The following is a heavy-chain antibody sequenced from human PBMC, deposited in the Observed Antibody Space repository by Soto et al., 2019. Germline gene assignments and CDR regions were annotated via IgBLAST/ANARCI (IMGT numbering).Heavy chain of an antibody. CDR2: IYWDAGK. CDR1: GFSLRTSGVG. CDR3: AHLTTGGFYFDY. Sequence: QITLKESGPALVKPTQTLTLTCTFSGFSLRTSGVGVGWNRQPPGKALEWLALIYWDAGKRYSPSLKSRLTITKDPSKNQVVLRMTNMDPVDTATYYCAHLTTGGFYFDYWGQGTLVTVSS. D-gene: IGHD4-17*01. J-gene: IGHJ4*02. V-gene: IGHV2-5*02.